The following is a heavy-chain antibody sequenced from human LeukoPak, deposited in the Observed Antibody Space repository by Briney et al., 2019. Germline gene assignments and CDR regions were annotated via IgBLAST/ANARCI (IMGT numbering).Heavy chain of an antibody. CDR1: GVSFSGYY. Sequence: PSETLSLTCAVYGVSFSGYYWSWIRQPPGKGLEWMGEINHSGSTNYNPSLKSRVTISVDTSKNQFSLKLSSVTAADTAVYYCARQYSYYYMDVWGKGTTVTVSS. J-gene: IGHJ6*03. CDR3: ARQYSYYYMDV. CDR2: INHSGST. V-gene: IGHV4-34*01.